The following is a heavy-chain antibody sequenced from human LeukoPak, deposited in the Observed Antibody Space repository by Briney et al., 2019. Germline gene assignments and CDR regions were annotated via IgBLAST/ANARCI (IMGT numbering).Heavy chain of an antibody. Sequence: PLETLSLTCTVSGGSISSYYWSWIRQPPGKGLEWIGYIYYSGSTNYNPSLKSRVTISVDTSKNQFSLKLSSVTAADTAVYYCVRLGYSSGWSGYYFDYWGQGTLVTVSS. D-gene: IGHD6-19*01. V-gene: IGHV4-59*08. J-gene: IGHJ4*02. CDR1: GGSISSYY. CDR3: VRLGYSSGWSGYYFDY. CDR2: IYYSGST.